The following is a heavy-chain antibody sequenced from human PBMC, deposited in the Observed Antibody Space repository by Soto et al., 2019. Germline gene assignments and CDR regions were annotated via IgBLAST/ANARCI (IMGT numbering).Heavy chain of an antibody. Sequence: GGSLRLSCAASGFTFSSYAMSWVRQAPGKGLGWVSAISGSGGRTYYADSVKGRFTISRDNSKNTLHLQMNSLRAEDTAVYYCAKGRIVGATTGDDYWGQGTLVTVSS. V-gene: IGHV3-23*01. J-gene: IGHJ4*02. CDR2: ISGSGGRT. CDR3: AKGRIVGATTGDDY. D-gene: IGHD1-26*01. CDR1: GFTFSSYA.